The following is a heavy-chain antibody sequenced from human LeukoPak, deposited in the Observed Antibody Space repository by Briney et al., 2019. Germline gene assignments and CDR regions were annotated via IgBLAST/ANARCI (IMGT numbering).Heavy chain of an antibody. J-gene: IGHJ4*02. CDR2: ISNNGVRI. CDR1: GFTFSSYA. D-gene: IGHD3-10*01. Sequence: PGGSLRLSRAASGFTFSSYAMHWVRQAPGKGLEYVSAISNNGVRIYYANSVKGRFSISRDNSKNTLYLQMGSLRTEDMAVYYCARDLSGGGLDYWGQGTLVTVSS. V-gene: IGHV3-64*01. CDR3: ARDLSGGGLDY.